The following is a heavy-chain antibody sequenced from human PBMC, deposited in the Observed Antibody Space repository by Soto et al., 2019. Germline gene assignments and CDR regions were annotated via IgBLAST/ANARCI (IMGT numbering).Heavy chain of an antibody. CDR1: GFNFISYW. D-gene: IGHD2-2*01. V-gene: IGHV5-10-1*01. CDR3: ATASSWDPLAY. J-gene: IGHJ4*02. Sequence: GESLKISCKGSGFNFISYWITWVRRMPGKGLEWMGRIDPSDSYTNYTPPFQGHVTISVDKSISTAYLEWSTLKASDTAIYYCATASSWDPLAYWGQGTPVTVSS. CDR2: IDPSDSYT.